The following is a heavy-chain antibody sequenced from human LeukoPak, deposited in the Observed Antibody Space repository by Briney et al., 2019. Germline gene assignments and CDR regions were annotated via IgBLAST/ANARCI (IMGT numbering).Heavy chain of an antibody. V-gene: IGHV4-59*08. D-gene: IGHD3-10*01. CDR2: IYYSGST. CDR1: GGSISSYY. CDR3: ARYLDSGSYYNFGI. J-gene: IGHJ3*02. Sequence: SETLSLTCAVSGGSISSYYWSWIRQPPGKGLEWIGNIYYSGSTNYNPSLKSRVTISVDTSKNQFSLKLSSVTAADTAVYYCARYLDSGSYYNFGIWGQGTMVTVSS.